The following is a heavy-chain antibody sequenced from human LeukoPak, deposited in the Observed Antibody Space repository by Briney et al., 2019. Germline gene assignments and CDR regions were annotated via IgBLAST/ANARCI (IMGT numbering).Heavy chain of an antibody. V-gene: IGHV3-21*01. CDR1: GFTFSSYS. D-gene: IGHD3-22*01. CDR3: AREGDSGYSFGNWFDP. CDR2: ISSSSSYI. J-gene: IGHJ5*02. Sequence: GGSLRLSCAASGFTFSSYSMNWVRQAPGKGLEWVSSISSSSSYIYYADSVKGRFTISRDNAKNSLYLQMNSLRAEDTAVYYCAREGDSGYSFGNWFDPWGQGTLVAVSS.